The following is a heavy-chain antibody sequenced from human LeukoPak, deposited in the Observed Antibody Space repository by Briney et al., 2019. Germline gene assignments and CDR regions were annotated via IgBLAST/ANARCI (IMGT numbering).Heavy chain of an antibody. CDR1: GFSFRSYR. Sequence: GGSLRLSCADSGFSFRSYRVHWVRQAPGKGLVWVSRINTAGNSISYADSVKGRFTISRDNAKNTLYLQINSLRVEDTPVYYCTRGAVAGTYFDYWGQGTLVTVSS. CDR3: TRGAVAGTYFDY. V-gene: IGHV3-74*01. D-gene: IGHD6-19*01. CDR2: INTAGNSI. J-gene: IGHJ4*02.